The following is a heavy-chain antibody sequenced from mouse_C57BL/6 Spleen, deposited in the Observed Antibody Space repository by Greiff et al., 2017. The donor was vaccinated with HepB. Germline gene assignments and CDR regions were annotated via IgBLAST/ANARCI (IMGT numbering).Heavy chain of an antibody. V-gene: IGHV2-9-1*01. Sequence: VKLVESGPGLVAPSQSLSITCTVSGFSLTSYAISWVRQPPGKGLEWLGVIWTGGGTNYNSALKSRLSISKDNSKSQVFLKMNSLQTDDTARYYCAGDSSGPDWFAYWGQGTLVTVSA. CDR2: IWTGGGT. CDR1: GFSLTSYA. J-gene: IGHJ3*01. D-gene: IGHD3-2*02. CDR3: AGDSSGPDWFAY.